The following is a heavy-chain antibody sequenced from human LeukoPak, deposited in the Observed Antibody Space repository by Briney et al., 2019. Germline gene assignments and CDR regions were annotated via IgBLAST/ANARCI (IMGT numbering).Heavy chain of an antibody. V-gene: IGHV3-23*01. CDR3: AKDPTGDSGYGWGDY. Sequence: GGSLRLSCAASGFTFSSYAMSWVRQAPGKGLEWVSAISGSGGSTYYADSVKSRFTISRDNSKDTLYLQMNSLRAEDTAVYYCAKDPTGDSGYGWGDYWGQGTLVTVSS. D-gene: IGHD5-12*01. CDR2: ISGSGGST. J-gene: IGHJ4*02. CDR1: GFTFSSYA.